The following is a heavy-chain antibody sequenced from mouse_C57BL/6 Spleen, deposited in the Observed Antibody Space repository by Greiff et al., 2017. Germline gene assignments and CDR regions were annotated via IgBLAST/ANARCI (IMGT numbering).Heavy chain of an antibody. Sequence: VQLQQPGAELVKPGASVKLSCKASGYTFTSYWMHWVKQRPGQGLEWIGMIHPNSGSTNYNEKFKSKATLTVDKSSSTAYMQLRSLTSEDSAVYYCARGDLSLGFDVWGTGTTVTVSS. V-gene: IGHV1-64*01. D-gene: IGHD1-1*01. CDR3: ARGDLSLGFDV. J-gene: IGHJ1*03. CDR2: IHPNSGST. CDR1: GYTFTSYW.